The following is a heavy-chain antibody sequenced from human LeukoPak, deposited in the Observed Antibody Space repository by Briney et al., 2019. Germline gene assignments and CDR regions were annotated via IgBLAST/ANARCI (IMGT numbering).Heavy chain of an antibody. CDR2: IKSKTDGGTT. CDR3: TTDAGYSSKWYKD. Sequence: PGGSLRLSCAASGFTFSNAWMSWVRQAPGKGLEWVGRIKSKTDGGTTDYAAPVKGRFTTSRDDSRNMLYLQMNSLKTEDTAVYYCTTDAGYSSKWYKDWGQGTLVTVAS. D-gene: IGHD1-14*01. V-gene: IGHV3-15*01. CDR1: GFTFSNAW. J-gene: IGHJ4*02.